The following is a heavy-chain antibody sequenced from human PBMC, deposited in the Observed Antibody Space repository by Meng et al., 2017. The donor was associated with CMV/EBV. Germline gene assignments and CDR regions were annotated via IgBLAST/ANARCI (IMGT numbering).Heavy chain of an antibody. CDR3: ARAAYYYDSSGYYDH. J-gene: IGHJ5*02. V-gene: IGHV3-30*04. Sequence: GESLKISCAASGFTFSSYAMHWVRQAPGKGLEWVAVMSYDGSNKYYADSVKGRFTISRDNSKNTLYLQMNSLRAEDTAVYYCARAAYYYDSSGYYDHWGQGTLVTVSS. CDR2: MSYDGSNK. D-gene: IGHD3-22*01. CDR1: GFTFSSYA.